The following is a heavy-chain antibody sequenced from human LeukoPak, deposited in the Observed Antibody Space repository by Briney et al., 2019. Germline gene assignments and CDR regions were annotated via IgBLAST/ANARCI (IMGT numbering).Heavy chain of an antibody. J-gene: IGHJ4*02. CDR3: AKVAPYGNYVFDY. CDR1: GFTFSSYA. CDR2: LSGSGDTT. Sequence: PGGSLRLSCAASGFTFSSYAMSCVRQAPGKGLEWVSGLSGSGDTTYHADSVRGRFTISRDNSKNTLYLQMSSLGAEDTAVYYCAKVAPYGNYVFDYWGQGSQVTVSS. D-gene: IGHD1-7*01. V-gene: IGHV3-23*01.